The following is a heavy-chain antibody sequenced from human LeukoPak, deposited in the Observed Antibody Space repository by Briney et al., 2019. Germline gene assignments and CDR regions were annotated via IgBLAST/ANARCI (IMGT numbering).Heavy chain of an antibody. J-gene: IGHJ4*02. CDR2: ISGSGGST. V-gene: IGHV3-23*01. CDR3: AKDAELLWFGELSTANYFDY. D-gene: IGHD3-10*01. CDR1: GFTFSSYA. Sequence: GGSLRLSCAASGFTFSSYAMSWVRQAPGKGLEWVSAISGSGGSTYYADSVKGRFTISRDNSKNTLYLQMNSLRAEDTAVYYCAKDAELLWFGELSTANYFDYWGQGTLVTVSS.